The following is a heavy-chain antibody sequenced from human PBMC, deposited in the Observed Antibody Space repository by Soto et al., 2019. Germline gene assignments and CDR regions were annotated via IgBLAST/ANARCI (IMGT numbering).Heavy chain of an antibody. CDR2: ISYDGTTK. CDR1: GFTFSNYA. V-gene: IGHV3-30*18. J-gene: IGHJ4*02. Sequence: QVQLVESGGGVVQPGRSLRLSCVVSGFTFSNYAMHWVRQAPGKGLEWVALISYDGTTKYYADSVKGRFTISRDNSKNTLFVHMDSLRPEDTAVYYCAKTGRDYSESPNDYWGQGTRVTVSS. D-gene: IGHD4-4*01. CDR3: AKTGRDYSESPNDY.